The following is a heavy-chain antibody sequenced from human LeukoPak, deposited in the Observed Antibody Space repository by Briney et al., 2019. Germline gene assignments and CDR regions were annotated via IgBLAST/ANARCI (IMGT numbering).Heavy chain of an antibody. V-gene: IGHV4-34*01. D-gene: IGHD6-19*01. CDR1: GGSFSGYY. Sequence: PSETLSLTCAVYGGSFSGYYWSWIRQPPWKGLEWIGEINHSGSTNYNPSLKSRVTISVDTSKNQFSLKLSSVTAADTAVYYCARALLDVAEDYWGQGTLVTVSS. CDR2: INHSGST. J-gene: IGHJ4*02. CDR3: ARALLDVAEDY.